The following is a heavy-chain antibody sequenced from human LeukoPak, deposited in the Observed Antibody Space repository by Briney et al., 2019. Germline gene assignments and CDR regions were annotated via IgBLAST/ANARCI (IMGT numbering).Heavy chain of an antibody. Sequence: PGGSLRLSCAASGFTVNSNYMSWVRQAPGKGLEWVSVVYSGDRTYYADSVKGRFTISRDDSTNTLYLLMNILRAEDTAVYYCARGYLIDYWGQGTLVTVSS. D-gene: IGHD1-26*01. J-gene: IGHJ4*02. CDR3: ARGYLIDY. CDR1: GFTVNSNY. V-gene: IGHV3-66*01. CDR2: VYSGDRT.